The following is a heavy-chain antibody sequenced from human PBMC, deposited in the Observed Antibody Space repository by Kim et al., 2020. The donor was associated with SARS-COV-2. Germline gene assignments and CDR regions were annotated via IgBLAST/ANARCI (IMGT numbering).Heavy chain of an antibody. Sequence: SVKVSCKASGGTFSSYAISWVRQAPGQGLEWMGGIIPIFGTANYAQKFQGRVTITADESTSTAYMELSSLRSEDTAVYYCAKGRSGGSFYYYYGMDVWGQGTTVTVSS. V-gene: IGHV1-69*13. CDR1: GGTFSSYA. CDR3: AKGRSGGSFYYYYGMDV. J-gene: IGHJ6*02. D-gene: IGHD2-15*01. CDR2: IIPIFGTA.